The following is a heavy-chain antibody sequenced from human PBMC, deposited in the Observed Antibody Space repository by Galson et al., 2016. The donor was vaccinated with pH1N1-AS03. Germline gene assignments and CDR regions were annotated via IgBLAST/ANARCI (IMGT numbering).Heavy chain of an antibody. V-gene: IGHV3-48*03. CDR1: GFTLSGYY. CDR2: ISSSGRTI. J-gene: IGHJ6*02. Sequence: SLRLSCAASGFTLSGYYINWVRQAPGKGLEWLSYISSSGRTIYYADSVKGRFTISRDNAKNSVDLQMNSLRGEDTAVYYCARVESGNTYGYVALDVWGLGTTVTVSS. D-gene: IGHD5-18*01. CDR3: ARVESGNTYGYVALDV.